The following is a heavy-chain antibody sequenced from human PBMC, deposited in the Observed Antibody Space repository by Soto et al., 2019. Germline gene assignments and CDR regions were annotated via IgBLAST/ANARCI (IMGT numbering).Heavy chain of an antibody. CDR2: ISSSSSYI. J-gene: IGHJ4*02. D-gene: IGHD5-12*01. Sequence: PGESLGLSCAAAGFTCSSYSMNWIRQAPGKGLEWVSSISSSSSYIYYADSVKGRFTISRDNAKNSLYLQMNSLRAEDTAVYYCAGDSGPQMDYWGQGTLVTVSS. CDR1: GFTCSSYS. V-gene: IGHV3-21*01. CDR3: AGDSGPQMDY.